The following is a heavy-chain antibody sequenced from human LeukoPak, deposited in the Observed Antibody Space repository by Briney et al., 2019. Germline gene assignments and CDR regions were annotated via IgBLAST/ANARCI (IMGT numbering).Heavy chain of an antibody. CDR3: ATDFYDSSGYFPAVY. D-gene: IGHD3-22*01. CDR2: ISSRGNSL. Sequence: GGSLRLSCAASGFTFNTYSMNWVRQAPGKGLEWVSSISSRGNSLKYADSVEGRFTISRDNDRNSVHLQMNSLRAEDTAVYYCATDFYDSSGYFPAVYWGQGALVTVSS. V-gene: IGHV3-48*01. J-gene: IGHJ4*02. CDR1: GFTFNTYS.